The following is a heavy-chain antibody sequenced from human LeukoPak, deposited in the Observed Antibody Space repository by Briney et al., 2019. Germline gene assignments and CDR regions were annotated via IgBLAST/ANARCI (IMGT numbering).Heavy chain of an antibody. CDR3: AKEVPTYGYFDY. D-gene: IGHD2-21*01. J-gene: IGHJ4*02. CDR1: GFTFSNYA. V-gene: IGHV3-23*01. Sequence: GGSLRLSCVASGFTFSNYAMRWVRQAPGRGLEWIAALNGGRTFFQDAVRGRCTISRDNSKSTLYLQLNSLTGDDTAVYYCAKEVPTYGYFDYWGRGTLVTVSS. CDR2: LNGGRT.